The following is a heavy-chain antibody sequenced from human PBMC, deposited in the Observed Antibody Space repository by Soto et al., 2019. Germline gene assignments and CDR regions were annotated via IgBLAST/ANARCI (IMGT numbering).Heavy chain of an antibody. Sequence: QVQLQESGPGLVKPSQTLSLTCNVSGGSISSGTSYWTWIRQHPGEGLEWIGHIYFTGATYSNQSLRSRLTMSVDTSKNQFSLKLTSVTAADTATYYCASIPRRGYSYGIDYWGQGTLVTVSS. J-gene: IGHJ4*02. D-gene: IGHD2-21*02. CDR3: ASIPRRGYSYGIDY. CDR1: GGSISSGTSY. V-gene: IGHV4-31*03. CDR2: IYFTGAT.